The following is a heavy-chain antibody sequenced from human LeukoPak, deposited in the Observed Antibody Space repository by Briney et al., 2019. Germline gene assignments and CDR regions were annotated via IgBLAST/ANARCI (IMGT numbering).Heavy chain of an antibody. J-gene: IGHJ3*02. Sequence: PSETLSLTCSVSGGSISSYYWSWIRQPAGKGLEWIGRIYTTGSTNYNPSLRSRVTMSVDTSKNLFSLKLSSVSAADTAVYYCARDLRTLYSSYWYVGAFDIWGQGTLVTVSS. D-gene: IGHD6-13*01. CDR3: ARDLRTLYSSYWYVGAFDI. CDR1: GGSISSYY. V-gene: IGHV4-4*07. CDR2: IYTTGST.